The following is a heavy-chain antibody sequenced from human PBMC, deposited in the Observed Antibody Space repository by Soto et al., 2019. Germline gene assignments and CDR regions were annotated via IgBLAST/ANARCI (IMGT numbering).Heavy chain of an antibody. CDR1: GGPFSAGGYY. CDR2: ILQNGDT. Sequence: SETLSLTCTVSGGPFSAGGYYWGWIRQAPGEGLEWIGYILQNGDTSYNPPLKSRVTISTDTSKRQFSLKLTSVTAADTAVYYCARGDSTVSSVFDYWGQGLLVTV. D-gene: IGHD4-17*01. V-gene: IGHV4-31*03. CDR3: ARGDSTVSSVFDY. J-gene: IGHJ4*02.